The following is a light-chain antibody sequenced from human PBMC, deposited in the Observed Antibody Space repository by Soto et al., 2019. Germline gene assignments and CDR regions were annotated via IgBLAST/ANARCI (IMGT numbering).Light chain of an antibody. CDR3: QQYGTSPLT. Sequence: EIVLTQSPRTLSLSPGESATLSCTASQSVRSNSLAWYQQKPGQAPRLLMFGASGRATGTPPRFSGRGSGTDFTLTISRLEPEDFALYYCQQYGTSPLTVGGGTKVDI. CDR2: GAS. J-gene: IGKJ4*01. CDR1: QSVRSNS. V-gene: IGKV3-20*01.